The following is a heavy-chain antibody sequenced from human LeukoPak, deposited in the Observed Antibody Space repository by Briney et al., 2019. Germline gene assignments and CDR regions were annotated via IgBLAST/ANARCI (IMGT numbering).Heavy chain of an antibody. Sequence: PSETLSLTCTVSGGSISSSSYYWGWIRQPPGKGLEWIGSIYYSGSTYYNPSLKSRVTISVDTSKNQFSLKLSSVTAADTAVYYCARAIYDSSGYYFEWPPHFDYWGQGTLVTVSS. CDR1: GGSISSSSYY. CDR2: IYYSGST. D-gene: IGHD3-22*01. V-gene: IGHV4-39*07. J-gene: IGHJ4*02. CDR3: ARAIYDSSGYYFEWPPHFDY.